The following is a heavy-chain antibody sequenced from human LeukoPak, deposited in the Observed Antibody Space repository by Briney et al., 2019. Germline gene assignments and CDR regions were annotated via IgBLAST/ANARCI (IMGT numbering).Heavy chain of an antibody. CDR1: GFTFSSYA. Sequence: GGSLRLSCAASGFTFSSYAMHWVRQAPGKGLEWVAVISYDGSNKYYADSVKGRFTISRDNSKNTLYLQMNSLRAEDTAVYYCASLKDTAMATFDYWGQGTLVTVSS. CDR2: ISYDGSNK. D-gene: IGHD5-18*01. J-gene: IGHJ4*02. V-gene: IGHV3-30-3*01. CDR3: ASLKDTAMATFDY.